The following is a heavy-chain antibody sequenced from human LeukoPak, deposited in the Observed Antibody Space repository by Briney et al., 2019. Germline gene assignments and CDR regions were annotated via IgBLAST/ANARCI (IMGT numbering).Heavy chain of an antibody. CDR1: GFTFSSYS. J-gene: IGHJ3*02. D-gene: IGHD6-19*01. CDR2: ISSSSSYI. Sequence: GGSLRLSCAASGFTFSSYSMNWVRQAPGKGLEWVSSISSSSSYIYYADSVKGRFTISRDNAKNSLYLQMNSLRAEDTAVYYCAMGYSSGWANAFDIWGQGTMVTVSS. CDR3: AMGYSSGWANAFDI. V-gene: IGHV3-21*01.